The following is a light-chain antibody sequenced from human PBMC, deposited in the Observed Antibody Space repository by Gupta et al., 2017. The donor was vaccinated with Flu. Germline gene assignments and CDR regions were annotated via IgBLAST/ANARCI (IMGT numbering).Light chain of an antibody. Sequence: EIVLTQSPGTLSLSPGERATLSCRASESVNSRDLAWYQQKPGQAPRRLIYGASSRATGIPDRCSGSGSGTDDTLTINRLEPEDLAVYYGQQDCSSFGQGTKLEIK. J-gene: IGKJ1*01. V-gene: IGKV3-20*01. CDR3: QQDCSS. CDR2: GAS. CDR1: ESVNSRD.